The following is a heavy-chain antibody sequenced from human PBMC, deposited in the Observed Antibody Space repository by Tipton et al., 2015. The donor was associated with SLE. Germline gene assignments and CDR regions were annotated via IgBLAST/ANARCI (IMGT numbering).Heavy chain of an antibody. V-gene: IGHV3-33*01. CDR2: IWYDGSNK. CDR3: AREVGATSVAGIDY. J-gene: IGHJ4*02. D-gene: IGHD1-26*01. CDR1: GFTFSSYG. Sequence: RSLRLSCAASGFTFSSYGMHWVRQAPGKGLEWVAVIWYDGSNKYYADSVKGRFTISRDNSKNTLYLQMNSLRAEDTAVYYCAREVGATSVAGIDYWGQGTLVTVSS.